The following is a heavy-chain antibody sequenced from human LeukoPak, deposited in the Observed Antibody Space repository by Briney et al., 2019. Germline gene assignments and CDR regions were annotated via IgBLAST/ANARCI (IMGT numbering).Heavy chain of an antibody. CDR3: ARGNNNAFDI. CDR1: GDSVSSNSGA. V-gene: IGHV6-1*01. D-gene: IGHD1/OR15-1a*01. Sequence: SQTLSLTCAISGDSVSSNSGAWNWIRQSPSRGLEWLGNTYYRSKWYSDYAVSVRSRITINPDTSKNQFSLQLNSVTPEVTAVYYCARGNNNAFDIWGQGTLVTVSS. J-gene: IGHJ3*02. CDR2: TYYRSKWYS.